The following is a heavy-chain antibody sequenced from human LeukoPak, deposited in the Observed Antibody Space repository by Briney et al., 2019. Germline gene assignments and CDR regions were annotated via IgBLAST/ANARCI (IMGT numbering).Heavy chain of an antibody. CDR2: IYYSGST. CDR3: ARGDSPLDY. J-gene: IGHJ4*02. CDR1: GGSISSGDYY. Sequence: TSETLSLTCTVSGGSISSGDYYWSWIRQPPGKGLEWIGYIYYSGSTNYNPSLKSRVTISVDTSKNQFSLKLSSVTAADTAVYYCARGDSPLDYWGQGTLVTVSS. V-gene: IGHV4-61*08.